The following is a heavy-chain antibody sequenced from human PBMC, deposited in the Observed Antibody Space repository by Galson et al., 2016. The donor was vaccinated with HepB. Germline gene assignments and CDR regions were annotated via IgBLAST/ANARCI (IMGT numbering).Heavy chain of an antibody. D-gene: IGHD3-10*01. CDR2: ISGSGGRT. J-gene: IGHJ4*02. V-gene: IGHV3-23*01. CDR3: AKSGFFGELDK. Sequence: SQRLSCAVSAGTFKNYAMNWVRQAPGKGLEWVAAISGSGGRTSYEDSVRGRFTISRDNSKNTLFLRMNSVGVEDTAVYFCAKSGFFGELDKWGQGTGVVVSS. CDR1: AGTFKNYA.